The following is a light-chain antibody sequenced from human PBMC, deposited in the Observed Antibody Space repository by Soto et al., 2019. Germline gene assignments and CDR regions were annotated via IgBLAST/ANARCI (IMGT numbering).Light chain of an antibody. J-gene: IGKJ5*01. CDR3: QQYDNLPSFT. Sequence: DIQMTQSPSSLSASVGDRVTITCQASQDISNYLNWYQQKPGKAPKLLIYDASNLETGVPSRFSGSGSGTDFTFTISSLQPEDIATYYCQQYDNLPSFTFGQGTRLDFK. CDR1: QDISNY. CDR2: DAS. V-gene: IGKV1-33*01.